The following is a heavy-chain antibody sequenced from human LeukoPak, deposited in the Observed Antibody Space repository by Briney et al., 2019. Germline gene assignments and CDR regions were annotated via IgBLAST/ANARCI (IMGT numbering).Heavy chain of an antibody. D-gene: IGHD6-13*01. CDR1: EFTFSSYD. CDR2: IDTAGNA. Sequence: PGGSLRLSCAASEFTFSSYDMHWVRQATGKGLEWVSTIDTAGNAWYPDSVKGRFTISRENAKNSLNLQMNSLRVGDTAVYYCARAKMPGIQIAGRVNYFDSWGQGTLVTVSS. CDR3: ARAKMPGIQIAGRVNYFDS. V-gene: IGHV3-13*01. J-gene: IGHJ4*02.